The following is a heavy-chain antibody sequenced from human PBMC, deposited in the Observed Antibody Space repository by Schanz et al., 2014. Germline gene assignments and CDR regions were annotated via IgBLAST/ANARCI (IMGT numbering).Heavy chain of an antibody. Sequence: EVQLVESGGGLVQPGRSLRLSCAASGFTVSSNYMSWVRQAPGKGLEWVSVIYSGGSTYYADSVKGRFTISRDNSKNTLYLQMNRLSAEDTAVYYCARDLLGKSGNSSAFDIWGQGTMVTVSS. V-gene: IGHV3-53*01. J-gene: IGHJ3*02. CDR2: IYSGGST. CDR3: ARDLLGKSGNSSAFDI. D-gene: IGHD1-26*01. CDR1: GFTVSSNY.